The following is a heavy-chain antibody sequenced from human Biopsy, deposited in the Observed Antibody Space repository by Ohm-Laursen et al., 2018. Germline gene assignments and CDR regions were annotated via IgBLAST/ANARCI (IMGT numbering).Heavy chain of an antibody. V-gene: IGHV3-9*01. CDR3: ARDISPSTFPENTLDI. CDR2: MSRNNGFI. CDR1: GFKFDDYA. J-gene: IGHJ3*02. D-gene: IGHD2/OR15-2a*01. Sequence: SLRLSCAAAGFKFDDYAMHWVRQTPGKDLEWVSGMSRNNGFIGYADSVRGRFTISRDNGQNSLYLQMNNLITKDTAVYYCARDISPSTFPENTLDIWGQGTMVTVSS.